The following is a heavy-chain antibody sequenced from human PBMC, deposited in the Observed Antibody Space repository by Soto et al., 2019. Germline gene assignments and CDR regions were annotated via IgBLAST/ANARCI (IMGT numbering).Heavy chain of an antibody. CDR2: INAGNGNT. Sequence: ASVKVSCKASGYTFTSYAMHWVRQAPGQRLEWMGWINAGNGNTKYSQKFQGRVTITRDTSASTAYMELSSLRYEDTAVYYCARERSAAGTGWFDPWGQGTLVTVSS. D-gene: IGHD6-13*01. CDR1: GYTFTSYA. CDR3: ARERSAAGTGWFDP. J-gene: IGHJ5*02. V-gene: IGHV1-3*01.